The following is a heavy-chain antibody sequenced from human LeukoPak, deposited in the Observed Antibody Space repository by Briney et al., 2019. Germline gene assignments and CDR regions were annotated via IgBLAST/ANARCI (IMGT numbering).Heavy chain of an antibody. V-gene: IGHV3-23*01. CDR2: ISGSGGST. Sequence: GGSLRLSCAASGFTFSSYGMHWVRQAPGKGLEWVSAISGSGGSTYYADSVKGRFTISRDNSKNTLYLQMNSLRAEDTAVYYCAKFLPTHIVVANYYFDYWGQGTLVTVSS. CDR3: AKFLPTHIVVANYYFDY. CDR1: GFTFSSYG. D-gene: IGHD2-21*01. J-gene: IGHJ4*02.